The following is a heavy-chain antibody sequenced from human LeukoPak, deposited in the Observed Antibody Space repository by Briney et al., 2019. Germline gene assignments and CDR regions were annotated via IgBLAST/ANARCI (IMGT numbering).Heavy chain of an antibody. V-gene: IGHV3-23*01. CDR3: AKVRPRGKGNNWFDP. CDR2: ISGSGGST. Sequence: GGSLRLSCVASGFTLSGYAMSWVRQAPGKGLEWVSAISGSGGSTYYADSVKGRFTISRDNSKNTLYLQMNSLRAEDTAVYYCAKVRPRGKGNNWFDPWGQGTLVTVSS. D-gene: IGHD3-10*01. CDR1: GFTLSGYA. J-gene: IGHJ5*02.